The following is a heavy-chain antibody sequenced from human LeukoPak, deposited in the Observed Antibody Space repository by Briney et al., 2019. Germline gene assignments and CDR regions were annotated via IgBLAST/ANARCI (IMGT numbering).Heavy chain of an antibody. V-gene: IGHV3-48*02. J-gene: IGHJ4*02. CDR3: ARGKSGWYFSVDY. D-gene: IGHD6-19*01. CDR1: GFTFSSYS. Sequence: PGGPLRLSCAASGFTFSSYSMNWVRQAPGKGLEWVSYISSSSSTIYYADSVKGRFTISRDNAKNSLYLQMNSLRDEDTAVYYCARGKSGWYFSVDYWGQGTLVTVSS. CDR2: ISSSSSTI.